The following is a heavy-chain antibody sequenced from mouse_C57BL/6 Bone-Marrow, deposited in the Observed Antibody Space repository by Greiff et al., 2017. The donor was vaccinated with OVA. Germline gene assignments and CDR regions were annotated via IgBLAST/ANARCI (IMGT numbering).Heavy chain of an antibody. CDR2: IYPETGGT. J-gene: IGHJ3*01. CDR3: TRRCYDYDTWFAY. CDR1: GYTFTDYD. Sequence: VQLQQSGAELVRPGASVTLSCKASGYTFTDYDMHWVKQTPVHGLEWIGAIYPETGGTAYNQKFKGKAILTADKSSSTAYMELRSLTSEDSAVYYCTRRCYDYDTWFAYWGQGTLVTVSA. D-gene: IGHD2-4*01. V-gene: IGHV1-15*01.